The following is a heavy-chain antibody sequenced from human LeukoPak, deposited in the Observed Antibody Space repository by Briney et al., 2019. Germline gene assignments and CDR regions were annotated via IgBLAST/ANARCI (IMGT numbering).Heavy chain of an antibody. CDR3: AREPDWGYYGMDV. CDR1: GGSISSGGYS. CDR2: IYHSGST. Sequence: PSQTLSLTCAVSGGSISSGGYSWSWIQQPPGKGLEWIGYIYHSGSTYYNPSLKSRVTISVDTSKNQFSLKLSSVTAADTAVYYCAREPDWGYYGMDVWGQGTTVTVSS. V-gene: IGHV4-30-2*05. D-gene: IGHD7-27*01. J-gene: IGHJ6*02.